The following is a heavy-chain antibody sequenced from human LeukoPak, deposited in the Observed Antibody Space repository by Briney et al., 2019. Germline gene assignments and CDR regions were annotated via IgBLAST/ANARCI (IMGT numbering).Heavy chain of an antibody. D-gene: IGHD4-17*01. V-gene: IGHV3-23*01. CDR3: TKDPNGDYIGAFDP. CDR1: GFSFSSFA. J-gene: IGHJ5*02. Sequence: GGSLRLSCAASGFSFSSFAMTWVRQAPGKGLEWVSSVTGGHYATYNTDSVKGRFTISRDNAKNTLYPQMNSLRADDTAIYYCTKDPNGDYIGAFDPWGQGTLVTVSS. CDR2: VTGGHYAT.